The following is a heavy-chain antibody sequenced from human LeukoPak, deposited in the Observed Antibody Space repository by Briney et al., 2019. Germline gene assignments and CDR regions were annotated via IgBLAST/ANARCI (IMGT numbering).Heavy chain of an antibody. CDR3: ARAEYCSSTSCYKFSFDY. V-gene: IGHV4-38-2*02. J-gene: IGHJ4*02. CDR1: GYSISSGYY. Sequence: SGTLSLTCTVSGYSISSGYYWGWIRQPPGKGLEWIGSIYHSGSTYYNPSLKSRVTISVDTSKNQFSLKLSSVTAADTAVYYCARAEYCSSTSCYKFSFDYWGQGTLVTVSS. CDR2: IYHSGST. D-gene: IGHD2-2*02.